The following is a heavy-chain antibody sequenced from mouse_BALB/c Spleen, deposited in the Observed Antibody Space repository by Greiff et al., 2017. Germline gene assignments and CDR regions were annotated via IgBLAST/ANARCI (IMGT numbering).Heavy chain of an antibody. CDR2: IWSGGST. CDR1: GFSLTSYG. Sequence: VKLMESGPGLVQPSQSLSITCTVSGFSLTSYGVHWVRQSPGKGLEWLGVIWSGGSTDYNAAFISRLSISKDNSKSQVFLKMNSLQTDDTAMYYCARDNYGSSGYAMDYWGQGTSVTVSS. V-gene: IGHV2-2*01. CDR3: ARDNYGSSGYAMDY. J-gene: IGHJ4*01. D-gene: IGHD1-1*01.